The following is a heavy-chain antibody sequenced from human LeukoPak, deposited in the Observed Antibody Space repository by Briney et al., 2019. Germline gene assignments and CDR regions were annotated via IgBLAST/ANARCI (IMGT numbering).Heavy chain of an antibody. D-gene: IGHD3-3*01. Sequence: VASVNVSCKASGGTFSSYAISWVRQAPGQGLEWMGGIIPIFGTANYAQKFQGRVTITADESTSTAYMELSSLRSEDTAVYYCARDQVDRGDFWSGSLPYNWFDPWGQGTLVTVSS. J-gene: IGHJ5*02. CDR3: ARDQVDRGDFWSGSLPYNWFDP. CDR2: IIPIFGTA. CDR1: GGTFSSYA. V-gene: IGHV1-69*13.